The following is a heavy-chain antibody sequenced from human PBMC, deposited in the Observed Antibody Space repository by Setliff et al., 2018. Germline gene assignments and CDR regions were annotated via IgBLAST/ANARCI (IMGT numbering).Heavy chain of an antibody. CDR3: ARDDYNYGYNS. V-gene: IGHV3-64*01. CDR1: GFTFSSYT. J-gene: IGHJ4*02. CDR2: ISSDGGST. Sequence: HPGGSLRLSCAASGFTFSSYTMHWVRQAPGKGLEYVSGISSDGGSTYYANSVKDRFTISRDNSKNTLWLQMGSLRAEDMAVYYCARDDYNYGYNSWGQGTLVTVSS. D-gene: IGHD5-18*01.